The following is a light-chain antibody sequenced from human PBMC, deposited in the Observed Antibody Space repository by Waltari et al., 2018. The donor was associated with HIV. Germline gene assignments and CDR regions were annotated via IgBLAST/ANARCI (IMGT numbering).Light chain of an antibody. J-gene: IGLJ1*01. CDR3: QSADTSGTRV. V-gene: IGLV3-25*03. CDR1: ALAKKN. CDR2: KDT. Sequence: SFELTQPPSVSVSPGQTARITCSGDALAKKNTYWYQQKPGQATVVVIYKDTERPSGIPERFSGSSSGTTVTLTISAVQAEDEADYYCQSADTSGTRVFASGTKVTVL.